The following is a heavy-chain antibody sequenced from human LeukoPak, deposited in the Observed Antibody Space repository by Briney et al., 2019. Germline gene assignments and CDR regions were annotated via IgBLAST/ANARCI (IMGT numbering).Heavy chain of an antibody. CDR2: IYYSGST. CDR3: ARTLGELLRN. D-gene: IGHD1-7*01. J-gene: IGHJ4*01. V-gene: IGHV4-39*07. CDR1: GGSISSSSYY. Sequence: SETLSLTCTVSGGSISSSSYYWGWIRQPPGKGLEWIGSIYYSGSTYYNPSLKSRVTISVDTSKNQFSLKLSSVTAADTAVYYCARTLGELLRNWGQEPWSPSPQ.